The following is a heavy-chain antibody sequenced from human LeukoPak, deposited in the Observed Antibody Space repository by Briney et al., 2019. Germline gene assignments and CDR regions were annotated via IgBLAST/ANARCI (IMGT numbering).Heavy chain of an antibody. CDR3: ARGEFGDYYYFYMDV. CDR1: GFTFSSYW. J-gene: IGHJ6*03. D-gene: IGHD2/OR15-2a*01. CDR2: IKQDGSEK. Sequence: GGSLRLSCAASGFTFSSYWMSWVRQAPGKGLEWVANIKQDGSEKYYVDSVKGRFTISSDDAKNSLFLQMNSLRAEDTATYYCARGEFGDYYYFYMDVWGKGTTVTVSS. V-gene: IGHV3-7*01.